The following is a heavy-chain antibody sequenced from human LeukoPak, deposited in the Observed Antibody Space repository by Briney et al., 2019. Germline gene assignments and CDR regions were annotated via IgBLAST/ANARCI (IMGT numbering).Heavy chain of an antibody. V-gene: IGHV3-30*02. CDR3: AKDPYGGTYPSYFDY. CDR1: GFTLSSYG. Sequence: GGSLRLSCAASGFTLSSYGMNWVRQAPGKGLDWVAFLRYDGSTAFYESSVKGRFTISRDCSKNTLYLQMNSLTPADPAIYYCAKDPYGGTYPSYFDYWGQGTLVTVSS. CDR2: LRYDGSTA. J-gene: IGHJ4*02. D-gene: IGHD1-26*01.